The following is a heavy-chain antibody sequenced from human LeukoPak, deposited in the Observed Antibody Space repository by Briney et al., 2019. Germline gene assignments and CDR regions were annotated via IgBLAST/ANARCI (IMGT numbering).Heavy chain of an antibody. V-gene: IGHV3-11*01. Sequence: GGSLRLSCAASGLTFSDEYMSWIRQAPGKGLEWVSYISNTGDFIAYADSVKGRFTISRDNAKNSLYLQMNSLRAEDTAVYYCARDYDILTGPIDYWGQGTLVSVSS. CDR1: GLTFSDEY. CDR3: ARDYDILTGPIDY. CDR2: ISNTGDFI. D-gene: IGHD3-9*01. J-gene: IGHJ4*02.